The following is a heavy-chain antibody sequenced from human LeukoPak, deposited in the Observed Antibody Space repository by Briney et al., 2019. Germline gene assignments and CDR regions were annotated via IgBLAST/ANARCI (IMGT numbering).Heavy chain of an antibody. D-gene: IGHD1-26*01. CDR1: GFTFSSFA. CDR2: VTGSGSAT. V-gene: IGHV3-23*01. Sequence: GGSLRLSCAASGFTFSSFAMSWVRQAPGKGLQWVSAVTGSGSATDYADFVKGRFTIARDNSKNTLYLQMNSLRAEDTAVYYCAKRFGESYGHLDYWGQGTLVTV. CDR3: AKRFGESYGHLDY. J-gene: IGHJ4*02.